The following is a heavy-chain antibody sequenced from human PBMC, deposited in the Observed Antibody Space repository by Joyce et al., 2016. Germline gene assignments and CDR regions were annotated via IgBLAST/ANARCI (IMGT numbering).Heavy chain of an antibody. D-gene: IGHD2/OR15-2a*01. V-gene: IGHV3-7*04. Sequence: EVQLVESGGGFVPPGGSLRLSCAASGFTFSADWMDWVRQTPGKGLEWMANINPDGSEKYYVASVKGRFTISRDNAKNTLDLQMNSLRVEDTAVYFCARNRGWFKYDTWGQGTKVTVSS. J-gene: IGHJ3*02. CDR1: GFTFSADW. CDR3: ARNRGWFKYDT. CDR2: INPDGSEK.